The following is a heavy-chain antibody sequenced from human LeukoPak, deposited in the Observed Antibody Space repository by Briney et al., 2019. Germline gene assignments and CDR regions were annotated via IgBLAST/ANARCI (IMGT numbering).Heavy chain of an antibody. CDR3: ATLEPEPGDFGGLAY. CDR2: FDSEEYDT. Sequence: ASVKVSCKVSGYTLTALALHWVRQAPGKGFEWIGGFDSEEYDTIYAQKFQGRVTMTEDTSTDTAYMELSSLYFEDTAVYYCATLEPEPGDFGGLAYWGQGTLVTVSS. D-gene: IGHD4-17*01. J-gene: IGHJ4*02. V-gene: IGHV1-24*01. CDR1: GYTLTALA.